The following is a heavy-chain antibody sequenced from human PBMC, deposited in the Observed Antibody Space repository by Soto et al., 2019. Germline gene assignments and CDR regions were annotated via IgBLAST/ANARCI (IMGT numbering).Heavy chain of an antibody. D-gene: IGHD3-3*02. CDR3: AKGVLVYYYGMDV. Sequence: GGSLRLSCAASGFTFSSYGMHWVRQAPGKGLEWVAVISYDGSNKYYADSVKGRFTISRDNSKNTLYLQMDSLRAEDTAVYYCAKGVLVYYYGMDVWGQGTTVTVSS. CDR1: GFTFSSYG. CDR2: ISYDGSNK. J-gene: IGHJ6*02. V-gene: IGHV3-30*18.